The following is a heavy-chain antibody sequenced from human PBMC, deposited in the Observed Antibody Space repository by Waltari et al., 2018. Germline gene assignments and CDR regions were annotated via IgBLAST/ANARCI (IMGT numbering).Heavy chain of an antibody. CDR2: TSYDGSTT. CDR1: GFTFSSYA. V-gene: IGHV3-30*18. Sequence: QVQLVESGGGVVQPGRSLRLSCSPSGFTFSSYAIHWVRQAPGKGLEWVAVTSYDGSTTYYADSVKGRFTISRDKPKNTLYLQMNSLTTEDTAVYYCAKVSGWQGPYHSYYMDVWGKGTTVTVSS. J-gene: IGHJ6*03. CDR3: AKVSGWQGPYHSYYMDV. D-gene: IGHD3-10*01.